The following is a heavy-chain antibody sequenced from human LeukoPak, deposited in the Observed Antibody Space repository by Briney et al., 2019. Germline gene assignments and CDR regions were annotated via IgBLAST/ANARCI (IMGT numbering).Heavy chain of an antibody. D-gene: IGHD6-13*01. CDR1: GFTFSNYA. CDR3: AMSWNCDY. V-gene: IGHV3-64*04. CDR2: ISNNGVST. J-gene: IGHJ4*02. Sequence: GGSLRLSCSASGFTFSNYAMAWVRQAPGKGLEYVSAISNNGVSTYYADSVKGRFTISRDNSKSTLYLQMNSLRAEDTAVYYCAMSWNCDYWGQGTLVTVSS.